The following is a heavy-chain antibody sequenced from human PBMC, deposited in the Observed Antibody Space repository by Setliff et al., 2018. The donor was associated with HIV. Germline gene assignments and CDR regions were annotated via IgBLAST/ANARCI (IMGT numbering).Heavy chain of an antibody. CDR1: GGSISSDGHY. D-gene: IGHD4-17*01. Sequence: PSETLSLTCTVSGGSISSDGHYWSWIRQHPEKGLEWVGSIYHSGATYFTPSLKSRVTLSVDTSKNQFFLRLTSVSAADTGLYFCARHSPVTTEDYMDVWGKGTTVTVSS. V-gene: IGHV4-39*01. CDR2: IYHSGAT. CDR3: ARHSPVTTEDYMDV. J-gene: IGHJ6*03.